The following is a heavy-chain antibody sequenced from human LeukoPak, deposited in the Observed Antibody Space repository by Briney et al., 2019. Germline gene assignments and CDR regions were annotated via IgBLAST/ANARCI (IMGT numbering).Heavy chain of an antibody. CDR2: IKQDGSEK. Sequence: GGSLRLSCAASGFTFSNYWMIWVRQAPGKELEWVGNIKQDGSEKRYADSVRGRFSISGDNAQTSLYLQMNSLRAEDTAVYYCARASDPWLQLTWGQGTLVTVSS. V-gene: IGHV3-7*05. CDR3: ARASDPWLQLT. CDR1: GFTFSNYW. J-gene: IGHJ5*02. D-gene: IGHD5-24*01.